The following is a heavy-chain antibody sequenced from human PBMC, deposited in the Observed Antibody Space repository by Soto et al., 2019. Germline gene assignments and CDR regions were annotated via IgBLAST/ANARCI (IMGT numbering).Heavy chain of an antibody. J-gene: IGHJ4*02. CDR3: ARHEGTMMYYYDSSGYPAGNFDY. Sequence: SETLSLTCTVSGGSISSSSYYWGWIRQPPGKGLEWIGSIYYSGSTYYNPSLKSRVTISVDTSKNQFSLKLSSVTAADTAVYYCARHEGTMMYYYDSSGYPAGNFDYWGQGTLVTVSS. D-gene: IGHD3-22*01. CDR1: GGSISSSSYY. CDR2: IYYSGST. V-gene: IGHV4-39*01.